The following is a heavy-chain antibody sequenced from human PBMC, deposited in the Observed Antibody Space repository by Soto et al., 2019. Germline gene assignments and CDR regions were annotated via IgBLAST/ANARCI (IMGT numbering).Heavy chain of an antibody. J-gene: IGHJ4*02. CDR3: AREDYYDSSGYYPLDY. CDR1: GGSFSGYY. CDR2: INHSGST. V-gene: IGHV4-34*01. D-gene: IGHD3-22*01. Sequence: SETLSLTCAVYGGSFSGYYWSWIRQPPGKGLEWIGEINHSGSTNYNPSLKSRVTISVDTSKNQFSLKLSSVTAADTAVYYCAREDYYDSSGYYPLDYWGQGTLVTVSS.